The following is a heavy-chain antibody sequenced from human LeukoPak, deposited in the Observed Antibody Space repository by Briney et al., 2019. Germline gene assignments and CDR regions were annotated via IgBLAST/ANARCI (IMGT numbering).Heavy chain of an antibody. CDR2: ISAYNGNT. D-gene: IGHD4-17*01. CDR1: GYTFTSYG. CDR3: ARDTANGDLDY. V-gene: IGHV1-18*01. Sequence: GASVKVSCKASGYTFTSYGISWVRQAPGQGLEWMGWISAYNGNTNYAQKFQGRVTMTRDMSTSTVYMELSSLRSEDTAVYYCARDTANGDLDYWGQGTLVTVSS. J-gene: IGHJ4*02.